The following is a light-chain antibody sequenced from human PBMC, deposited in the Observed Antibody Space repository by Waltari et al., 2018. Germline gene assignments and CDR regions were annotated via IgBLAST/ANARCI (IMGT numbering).Light chain of an antibody. Sequence: VMTHSHEHLHLCTCHRATIKRKPLRTTFYSSDNKNYLDWYQQKPGQPPKLLIYWASTREDGVNDRFSCSGSGTDFILTISSLQAEDVAVYYCQQYYSPYTFGQGTKLEIK. CDR3: QQYYSPYT. CDR1: RTTFYSSDNKNY. CDR2: WAS. J-gene: IGKJ2*01. V-gene: IGKV4-1*01.